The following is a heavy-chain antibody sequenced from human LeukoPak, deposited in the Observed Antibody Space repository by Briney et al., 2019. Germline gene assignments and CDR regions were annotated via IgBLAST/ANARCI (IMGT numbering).Heavy chain of an antibody. CDR1: GGSFSGYY. CDR3: ARDDCSSTSCYKNFDY. CDR2: INHSGST. D-gene: IGHD2-2*02. J-gene: IGHJ4*02. Sequence: SETLSLTCAVYGGSFSGYYWSWIRQPPGKGLEWIGEINHSGSTNYNPSLKSRVTISVDTSKNQFSLKLSSVTAADTAVYYCARDDCSSTSCYKNFDYWGQGTLVTVSS. V-gene: IGHV4-34*01.